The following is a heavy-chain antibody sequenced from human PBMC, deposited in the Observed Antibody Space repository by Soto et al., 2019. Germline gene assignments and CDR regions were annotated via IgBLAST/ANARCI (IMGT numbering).Heavy chain of an antibody. Sequence: EVQLVESGGGGVQPGGSLRLSCVISGFTFDMFWMHWVRQVPGKGLMWVAYINGQGSSTKYADSVKGRFTISRDNAKNTLYLEMNSLSAEDTSVYYCARDARIAARPISFWGQGTLVAVSS. V-gene: IGHV3-74*01. CDR2: INGQGSST. CDR1: GFTFDMFW. D-gene: IGHD6-6*01. J-gene: IGHJ4*02. CDR3: ARDARIAARPISF.